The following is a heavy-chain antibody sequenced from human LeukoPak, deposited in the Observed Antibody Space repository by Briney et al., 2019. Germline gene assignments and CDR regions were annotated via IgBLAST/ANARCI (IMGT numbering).Heavy chain of an antibody. V-gene: IGHV3-66*01. D-gene: IGHD6-19*01. CDR2: IYSGGST. CDR1: GFTFSSYA. CDR3: ATEWYSSGWYGDY. J-gene: IGHJ4*02. Sequence: GRSLRLSCAASGFTFSSYAMSWVRQAPGKGLEWVSVIYSGGSTYYADSVKGRFTISRDNSKNTLYLQMNSLRAEDTAVYYCATEWYSSGWYGDYWGQGTLVTVSS.